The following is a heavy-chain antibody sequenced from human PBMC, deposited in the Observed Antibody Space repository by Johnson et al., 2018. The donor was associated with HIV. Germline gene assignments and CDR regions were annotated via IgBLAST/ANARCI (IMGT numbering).Heavy chain of an antibody. V-gene: IGHV3-23*04. Sequence: VQLVESGGGLIQPGGSLRLSCAASGFTFNTYAMSWVRQAPGKGLEWVSDISGSGGTTYYADSVRGRFTISRDNSKKTLYLEMKSLRAEDTAVYYCTTYHFDGSGYYDVQENYGMDVWGQGTTVTVSS. J-gene: IGHJ6*02. CDR1: GFTFNTYA. CDR2: ISGSGGTT. CDR3: TTYHFDGSGYYDVQENYGMDV. D-gene: IGHD3-22*01.